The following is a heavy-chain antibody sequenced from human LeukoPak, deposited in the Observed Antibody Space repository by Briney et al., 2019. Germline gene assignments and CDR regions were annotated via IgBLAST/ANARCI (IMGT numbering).Heavy chain of an antibody. V-gene: IGHV3-23*01. CDR3: ARDGGGGYDQIDS. CDR2: FSGNDGYT. D-gene: IGHD5-12*01. Sequence: GGSLRLSCVGSGFTFSNSILSWVRQAPGKGLEWLSTFSGNDGYTYYAGSVRGRFTISRDNSKNTLYLQMNSLRPEDSALYYCARDGGGGYDQIDSWGQGTLVAVSS. CDR1: GFTFSNSI. J-gene: IGHJ4*02.